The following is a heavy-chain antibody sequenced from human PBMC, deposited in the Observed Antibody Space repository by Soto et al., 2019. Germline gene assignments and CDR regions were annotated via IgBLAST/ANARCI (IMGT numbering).Heavy chain of an antibody. CDR3: ARTAVAGKLSWFDP. Sequence: EVQLVESGGGLVQPGRSLRLSCAASGFTFDDYAMHWVRQAPGKGLEWVSGISWNSGSIGYADSVKGRFTISRDNAKNSLYLQMNSLRAEDTAVYYCARTAVAGKLSWFDPWGQGTLVTVSS. D-gene: IGHD6-19*01. CDR2: ISWNSGSI. J-gene: IGHJ5*02. CDR1: GFTFDDYA. V-gene: IGHV3-9*01.